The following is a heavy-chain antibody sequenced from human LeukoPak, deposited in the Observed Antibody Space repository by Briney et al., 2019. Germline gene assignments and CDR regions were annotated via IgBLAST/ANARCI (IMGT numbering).Heavy chain of an antibody. CDR3: AREARGYAIN. Sequence: ASVKVSCKASGGTFSSYAISWVRQAPGQGLEWMGGIIPIFGTANYAQKLQGRVTMTTDTSTSTAYMELRSLRSDDTAVYYCAREARGYAINWGQGTLVTVSS. CDR1: GGTFSSYA. J-gene: IGHJ4*02. CDR2: IIPIFGTA. V-gene: IGHV1-69*05. D-gene: IGHD1-1*01.